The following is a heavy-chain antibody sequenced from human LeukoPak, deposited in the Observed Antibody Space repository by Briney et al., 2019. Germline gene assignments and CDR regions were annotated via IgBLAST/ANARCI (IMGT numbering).Heavy chain of an antibody. J-gene: IGHJ4*02. Sequence: GGSLRLSCVASGFTFRNYGMHWIRQAPGKGLEWVSVIYYDGSKRYYADFVKGRFAISRDNSKNVVYLQMDSLRAEDTAFYYCARSLGETTFDWWGQGTLVTVPS. CDR1: GFTFRNYG. CDR2: IYYDGSKR. D-gene: IGHD3-16*01. CDR3: ARSLGETTFDW. V-gene: IGHV3-33*01.